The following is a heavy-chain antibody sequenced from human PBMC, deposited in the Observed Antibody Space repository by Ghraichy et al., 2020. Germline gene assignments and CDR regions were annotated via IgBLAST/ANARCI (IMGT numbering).Heavy chain of an antibody. CDR3: AKQRSRSSSGSDY. Sequence: GESLNISCAASGFTFSSYAMSWVRQAPGKGLEWVSAISGSGGSTYYADSVKGRFTISRNNSKHTLHLQMNSVRAEDTGVYYCAKQRSRSSSGSDYWGQGTLISVSS. D-gene: IGHD3-22*01. CDR2: ISGSGGST. CDR1: GFTFSSYA. V-gene: IGHV3-23*01. J-gene: IGHJ4*02.